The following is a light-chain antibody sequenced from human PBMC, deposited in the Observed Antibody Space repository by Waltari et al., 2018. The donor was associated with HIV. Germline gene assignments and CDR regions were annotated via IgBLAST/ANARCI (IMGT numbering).Light chain of an antibody. J-gene: IGKJ1*01. CDR3: QQSKNWWS. Sequence: EIVMTQSPATLSVSPGDRATLSCRASQSVGSNLAWYQQKPGQAPRLLMYGASTRATGVPARCSGSGSGTEFALTISSLQSEDFALYYCQQSKNWWSFGQGTKVEIK. V-gene: IGKV3-15*01. CDR1: QSVGSN. CDR2: GAS.